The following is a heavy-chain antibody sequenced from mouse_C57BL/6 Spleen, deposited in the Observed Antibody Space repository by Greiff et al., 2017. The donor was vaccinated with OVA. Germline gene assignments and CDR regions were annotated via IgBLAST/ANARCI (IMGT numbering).Heavy chain of an antibody. V-gene: IGHV7-3*01. CDR2: IRNKANGYTT. Sequence: EVKVEESGGGLVQPGGSLSLSCAASGFTFTDYYMSWVRQPPGKALEWLGFIRNKANGYTTEYSASVKGRFTISRDNSQSILYLQMNALRAEDSATYYCARYTYYYGSSFAMDYWGQGTSVTVSS. CDR3: ARYTYYYGSSFAMDY. J-gene: IGHJ4*01. D-gene: IGHD1-1*01. CDR1: GFTFTDYY.